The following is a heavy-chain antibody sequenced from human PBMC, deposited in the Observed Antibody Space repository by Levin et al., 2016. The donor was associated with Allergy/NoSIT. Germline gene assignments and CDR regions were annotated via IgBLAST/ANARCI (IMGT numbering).Heavy chain of an antibody. Sequence: WVRQAPGQGLEWMGWISAYNGNTNYAQKLQGRVTMTTDTSTSTAYMELRSLRSDDTAVYYCARRGLYCYYMDVWGKGTTVTVSS. CDR2: ISAYNGNT. D-gene: IGHD3-16*01. V-gene: IGHV1-18*01. CDR3: ARRGLYCYYMDV. J-gene: IGHJ6*03.